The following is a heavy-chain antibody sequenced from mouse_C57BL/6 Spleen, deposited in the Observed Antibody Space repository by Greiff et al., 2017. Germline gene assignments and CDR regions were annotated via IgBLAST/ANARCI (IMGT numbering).Heavy chain of an antibody. CDR3: ARATVVAPFDY. CDR2: IYPGSGNT. D-gene: IGHD1-1*01. CDR1: GYSFTSYY. J-gene: IGHJ2*01. V-gene: IGHV1-66*01. Sequence: VQRVESGPELVKPGASVKISCKASGYSFTSYYIHWVKQRPGQGLEWIGWIYPGSGNTKYNEKFKGKATLTADTSSSTAYMQLSSLTSEDSAVYYCARATVVAPFDYWGQGTTLTVSS.